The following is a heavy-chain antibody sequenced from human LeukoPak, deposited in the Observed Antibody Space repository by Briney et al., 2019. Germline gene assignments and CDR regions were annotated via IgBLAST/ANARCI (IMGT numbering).Heavy chain of an antibody. V-gene: IGHV3-74*01. CDR2: LNPDGSVT. Sequence: GGSLRLSCAVSGFTFSSYWMHWVRQAPGKGLVWVSRLNPDGSVTNYADSVEGRYTISRDNVKNTLYLQMNSLRAEDTAVYYCGRGGAGLADVWGQGTWVIVSS. D-gene: IGHD4/OR15-4a*01. CDR3: GRGGAGLADV. CDR1: GFTFSSYW. J-gene: IGHJ3*01.